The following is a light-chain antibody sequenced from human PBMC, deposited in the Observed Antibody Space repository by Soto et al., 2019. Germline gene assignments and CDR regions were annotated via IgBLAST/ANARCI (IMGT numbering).Light chain of an antibody. V-gene: IGKV4-1*01. J-gene: IGKJ4*01. CDR3: QQYYSTLVT. Sequence: DIVMTQSPDSLAVSLGERATINCKSSQSVLYSSNNKNYLAWYQQKPGQPPKLLIYWASTRASGVPDRFSGSGSGTDFTLTISSLQAEDVAVYYCQQYYSTLVTFGGGTKVDIK. CDR1: QSVLYSSNNKNY. CDR2: WAS.